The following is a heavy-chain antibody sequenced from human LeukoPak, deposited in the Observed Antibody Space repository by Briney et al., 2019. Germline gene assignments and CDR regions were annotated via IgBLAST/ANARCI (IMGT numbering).Heavy chain of an antibody. J-gene: IGHJ6*02. CDR3: ASYYGMDV. CDR2: IYSGGST. CDR1: GYSISSTYY. Sequence: ETLSLTCTVSGYSISSTYYGAWIRQPPGKGLEWVSVIYSGGSTYYADSVKGRFTIPRDNSKNTLYLQMNSLRAEDTAVYYCASYYGMDVWGQGTTVTVSS. V-gene: IGHV3-53*01.